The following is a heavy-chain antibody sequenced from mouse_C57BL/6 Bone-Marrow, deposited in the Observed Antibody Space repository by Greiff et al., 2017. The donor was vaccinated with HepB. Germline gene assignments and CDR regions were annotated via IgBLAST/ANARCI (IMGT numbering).Heavy chain of an antibody. CDR3: ARPPHHSNRGFAY. J-gene: IGHJ3*01. Sequence: QVHVKQSGAELARPGASVKLSCKASGYTFTSYGISWVKQRTGQGLEWIGEIYPRSGNTYYNEKFKGKATLTADKSSSTAYMELRSLTSEDSAVYFCARPPHHSNRGFAYWGQGTLVTVSA. CDR1: GYTFTSYG. CDR2: IYPRSGNT. V-gene: IGHV1-81*01. D-gene: IGHD2-5*01.